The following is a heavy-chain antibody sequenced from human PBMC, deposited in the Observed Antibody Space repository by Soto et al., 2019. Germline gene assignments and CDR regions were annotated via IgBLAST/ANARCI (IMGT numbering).Heavy chain of an antibody. CDR3: ARMSGHSSGWKYGMDV. CDR2: IYYSGST. J-gene: IGHJ6*02. V-gene: IGHV4-61*01. CDR1: GGSVSSGSYY. Sequence: SETLSLTCTVSGGSVSSGSYYWSWIRQPPGKGLEWIGYIYYSGSTNYNPSLKSRVTISVDTSKNQFSLKLSSVTAADTATYYCARMSGHSSGWKYGMDVWGQGTTVTVSS. D-gene: IGHD6-19*01.